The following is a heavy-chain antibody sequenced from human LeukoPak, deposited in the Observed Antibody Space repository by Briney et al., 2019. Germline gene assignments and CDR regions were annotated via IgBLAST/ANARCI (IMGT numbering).Heavy chain of an antibody. CDR2: ISGSGGST. J-gene: IGHJ4*02. V-gene: IGHV3-23*01. D-gene: IGHD2-15*01. Sequence: PGGSLRLSCAASGFTFSSYAMSWVRQAPGKGLEWVSTISGSGGSTYYADSVKGRFTISRDNSKNTLYLQMNSLRAEDTAVYYCGKDRSAVAATSCFDCWGQGTLVTVSS. CDR1: GFTFSSYA. CDR3: GKDRSAVAATSCFDC.